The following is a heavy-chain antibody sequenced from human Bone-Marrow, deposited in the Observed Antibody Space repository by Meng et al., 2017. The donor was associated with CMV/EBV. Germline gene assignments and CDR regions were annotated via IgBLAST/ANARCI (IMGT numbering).Heavy chain of an antibody. CDR2: ISSSSSTK. V-gene: IGHV3-48*04. J-gene: IGHJ4*02. D-gene: IGHD3-3*01. CDR1: GFTFSSYS. Sequence: GESLKISCVASGFTFSSYSMNWVRQTLGKGLEWVSYISSSSSTKNYADSVKGRFTVSRDNAKNSLYLHMNSLTVEDTAMYYCVRSTIFGGVIWDYWGQGSPVTVSS. CDR3: VRSTIFGGVIWDY.